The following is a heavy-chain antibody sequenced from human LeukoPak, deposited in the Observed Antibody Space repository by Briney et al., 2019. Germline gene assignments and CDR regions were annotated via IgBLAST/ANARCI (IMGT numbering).Heavy chain of an antibody. V-gene: IGHV4-59*01. Sequence: SETLSLTCTVSGGSISSYCWSWIRQSPGKGLEWIGYIYNSGSTIYNPSLKSRVTISVDTSKKQFSLNLSSVTAADTAVYFCARSSNWYSLDYWGQGTLVTVSS. CDR2: IYNSGST. J-gene: IGHJ4*02. CDR1: GGSISSYC. D-gene: IGHD6-13*01. CDR3: ARSSNWYSLDY.